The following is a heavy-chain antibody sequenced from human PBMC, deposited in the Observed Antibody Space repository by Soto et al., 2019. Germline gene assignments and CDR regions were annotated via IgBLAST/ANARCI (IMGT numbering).Heavy chain of an antibody. V-gene: IGHV3-9*01. J-gene: IGHJ4*02. CDR2: ISWNSGSI. CDR1: GFTFDDYA. D-gene: IGHD5-12*01. Sequence: GGSLRLSCAASGFTFDDYAMHWVRQAPGKGLEWVSGISWNSGSIGYADSVKGRFTISRDNAKNSLYLQMNSLRAEDTALYYCAKERGYSGPKLRYFDYWGQGTLVTVSS. CDR3: AKERGYSGPKLRYFDY.